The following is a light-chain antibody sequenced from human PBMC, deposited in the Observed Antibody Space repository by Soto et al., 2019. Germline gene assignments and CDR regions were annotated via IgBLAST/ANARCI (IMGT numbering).Light chain of an antibody. V-gene: IGKV3-20*01. J-gene: IGKJ2*01. CDR1: QSVSSKY. CDR3: QQLYTYPHT. Sequence: DIVLTQSPGTLSLSPGERATLSCRASQSVSSKYLAWYQQKPGQPPRVLIYGTSIRATGIPERFSGGGSGTDFTLTITRLESEDFATYFCQQLYTYPHTFGLGTQLQI. CDR2: GTS.